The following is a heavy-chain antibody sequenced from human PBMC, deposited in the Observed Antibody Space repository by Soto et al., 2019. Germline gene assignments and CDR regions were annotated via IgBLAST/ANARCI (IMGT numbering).Heavy chain of an antibody. D-gene: IGHD3-10*01. CDR2: INYSGST. J-gene: IGHJ3*02. Sequence: QVQLQQWGAGLLKSSETLSLTCAVYGGSFSGYYWSWIRQPPGKGLEWIGEINYSGSTNYNPSLKSRLPISVDTPKNQLSLKLSSVTAADTAVYYCARTYGSGSRGTLDIWGQGTMVTVSS. CDR3: ARTYGSGSRGTLDI. V-gene: IGHV4-34*01. CDR1: GGSFSGYY.